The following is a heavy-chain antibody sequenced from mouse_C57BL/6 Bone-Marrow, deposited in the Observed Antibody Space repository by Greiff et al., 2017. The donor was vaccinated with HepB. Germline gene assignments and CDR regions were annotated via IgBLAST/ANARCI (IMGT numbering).Heavy chain of an antibody. CDR1: GYTFTSYW. J-gene: IGHJ2*01. D-gene: IGHD1-1*01. Sequence: QVQLQQSGAELVKPGASVKMSCKASGYTFTSYWITWVKQRPGQGLEWIGDIYPGSGSTNYNEKFKSKATLTVDTSSSTDYMQLSSLTSEDSAVYYCARTHTTVVENYFDYWGQGTTLTVSS. CDR2: IYPGSGST. V-gene: IGHV1-55*01. CDR3: ARTHTTVVENYFDY.